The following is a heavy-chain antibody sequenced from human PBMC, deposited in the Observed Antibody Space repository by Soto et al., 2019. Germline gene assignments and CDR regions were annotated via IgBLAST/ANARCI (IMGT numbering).Heavy chain of an antibody. CDR2: INPSGGST. Sequence: ASVKVSCKASGYTFTSYYMHWVRQAPGQGLEWMGIINPSGGSTSYAQKFQGRVTMTRDTSTSTVYMELSSLRSEDTAVYYCARHSPSSRSQRGLGYYWGQGTLVTVSS. D-gene: IGHD3-10*01. CDR1: GYTFTSYY. CDR3: ARHSPSSRSQRGLGYY. V-gene: IGHV1-46*01. J-gene: IGHJ4*02.